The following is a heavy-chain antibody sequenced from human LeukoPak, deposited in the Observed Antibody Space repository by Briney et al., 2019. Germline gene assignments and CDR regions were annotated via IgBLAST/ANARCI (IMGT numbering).Heavy chain of an antibody. V-gene: IGHV4-31*03. CDR3: ARTYDFWSGYPFDY. CDR1: GGSISSGGYY. J-gene: IGHJ4*02. D-gene: IGHD3-3*01. CDR2: IYYSGST. Sequence: SQTLSLTCTVSGGSISSGGYYWSWIRQDPGKGLEWIGYIYYSGSTYYNPSLKSRVTISVDTSKNQFSLKLSSVTAADTAVYYCARTYDFWSGYPFDYWGQGTLVTVSS.